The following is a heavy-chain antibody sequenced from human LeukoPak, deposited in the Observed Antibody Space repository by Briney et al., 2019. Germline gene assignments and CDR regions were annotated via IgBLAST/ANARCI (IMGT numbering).Heavy chain of an antibody. V-gene: IGHV4-39*07. D-gene: IGHD3-3*01. Sequence: SETLSLTCTVSGGSISSSSYYWGWIRQPPGKGLEWIGSIYYSGSTYYNPSLKSRVTISVDTSKNQFSLKLSSVTAADTAVYYCARNVEWLPHDYWGQGTLVTVSS. CDR3: ARNVEWLPHDY. J-gene: IGHJ4*02. CDR1: GGSISSSSYY. CDR2: IYYSGST.